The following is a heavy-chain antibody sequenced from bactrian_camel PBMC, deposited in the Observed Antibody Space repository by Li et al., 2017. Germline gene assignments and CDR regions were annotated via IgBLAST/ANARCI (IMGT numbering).Heavy chain of an antibody. D-gene: IGHD3*01. Sequence: HVPLVESWGGTVQAGGSLRLSCAADLLTVSAYSMGWFRQAPGKEREGVACLFPAAGDSTHYADSVEGRFTISQDNAKNTVYQLMNSLKPEDTAMYYCAVAYVSGYCPLGPSEYSYWGQGTQVTVS. CDR2: FPAAGDST. J-gene: IGHJ4*01. CDR1: LLTVSAYS. V-gene: IGHV3-3*01. CDR3: AVAYVSGYCPLGPSEYSY.